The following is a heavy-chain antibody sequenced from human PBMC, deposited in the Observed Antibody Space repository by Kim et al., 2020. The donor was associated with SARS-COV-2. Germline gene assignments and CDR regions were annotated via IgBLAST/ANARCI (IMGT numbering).Heavy chain of an antibody. V-gene: IGHV4-59*01. CDR3: ARDGISGGYYYYGMDV. D-gene: IGHD2-15*01. J-gene: IGHJ6*02. Sequence: SLKSRVTISVDTSKNQFSLKLSSVPAADTAVYYCARDGISGGYYYYGMDVGGQGTTVTVSS.